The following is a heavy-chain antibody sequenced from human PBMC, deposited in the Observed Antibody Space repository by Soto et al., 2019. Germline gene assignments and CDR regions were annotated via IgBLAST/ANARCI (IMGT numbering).Heavy chain of an antibody. D-gene: IGHD5-12*01. Sequence: ETLSLTCTVSGGSISSYYWSWIRQPPGKGLEWIGYIYYSGSTNYNPSLKSRVTISVDTSKNQFSLKLSSVTAADTAVYYCAGNSDYDLVRFDPWGQGTLVTVS. J-gene: IGHJ5*02. V-gene: IGHV4-59*01. CDR1: GGSISSYY. CDR2: IYYSGST. CDR3: AGNSDYDLVRFDP.